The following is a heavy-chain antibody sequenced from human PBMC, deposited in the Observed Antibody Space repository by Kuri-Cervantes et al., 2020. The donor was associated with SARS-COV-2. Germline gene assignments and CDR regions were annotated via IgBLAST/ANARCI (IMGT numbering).Heavy chain of an antibody. D-gene: IGHD3-10*01. CDR1: GGTFSSYA. CDR3: ARVFSPIMVGGVRLNWFDP. V-gene: IGHV1-18*01. Sequence: GGSLRLSCKASGGTFSSYAISWVRQAPGQGLEWMGWVSPHTGKTSYAQKFQGRVTMTTDTTTTTAYMELRSLRSDDAAVYYCARVFSPIMVGGVRLNWFDPWGQGTLVTVSS. J-gene: IGHJ5*02. CDR2: VSPHTGKT.